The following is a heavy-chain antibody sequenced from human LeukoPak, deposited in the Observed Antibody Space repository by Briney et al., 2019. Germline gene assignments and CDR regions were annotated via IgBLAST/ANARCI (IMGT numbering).Heavy chain of an antibody. CDR2: IYYSGST. CDR3: ARDRWESIGESRYYYYMDV. Sequence: SQTLSLTCTVSGGSISSGDYYWSWIRQHPGKGLQWIGYIYYSGSTFYNPSLKSRVTISLDTSKNQFSLRLTSVTAADTAVYYCARDRWESIGESRYYYYMDVWGKGTTVTVSS. J-gene: IGHJ6*03. V-gene: IGHV4-31*03. CDR1: GGSISSGDYY. D-gene: IGHD6-6*01.